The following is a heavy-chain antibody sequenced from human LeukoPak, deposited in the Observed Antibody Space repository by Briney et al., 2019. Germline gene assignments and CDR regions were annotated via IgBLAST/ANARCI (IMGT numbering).Heavy chain of an antibody. J-gene: IGHJ4*02. CDR1: GASISSYY. CDR2: IYYSGSI. D-gene: IGHD3-22*01. V-gene: IGHV4-59*01. Sequence: SETLSLTCTVSGASISSYYWSWIRQPPGKGLEWIGDIYYSGSIKYNPSLKSRVTMSVDTSKNQFSLKLSSVTAADTAIYYCARENPSGYYNRPIDYWGQGTQVTVSS. CDR3: ARENPSGYYNRPIDY.